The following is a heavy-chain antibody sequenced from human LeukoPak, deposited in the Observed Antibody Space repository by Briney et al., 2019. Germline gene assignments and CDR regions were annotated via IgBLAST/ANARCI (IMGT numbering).Heavy chain of an antibody. J-gene: IGHJ3*02. Sequence: SETLSLTCAVHGGSFRGYYWSWIRQPPGKGLEWIGEINHSGSTNYNPSLKSRVTISVDTSKNQCSLKLSSVTAADTAVYYCARGGVFDIWGQGTMVTVSS. CDR2: INHSGST. CDR1: GGSFRGYY. D-gene: IGHD3-10*01. CDR3: ARGGVFDI. V-gene: IGHV4-34*01.